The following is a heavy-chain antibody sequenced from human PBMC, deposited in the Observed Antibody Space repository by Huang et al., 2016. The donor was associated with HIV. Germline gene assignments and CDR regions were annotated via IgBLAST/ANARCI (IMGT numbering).Heavy chain of an antibody. Sequence: HVYLVQSGPEVKKPGASVKVSCKASGYTFSFYGINWVRQAPGQGLEWMGWINPYNANTNFAQKCQGRLIMTTDTSTSTAYMELRSLRSDDTGLYYCVRNLEWAQGNWFDSWGQGTLVTVSS. V-gene: IGHV1-18*01. CDR2: INPYNANT. D-gene: IGHD3-3*01. CDR3: VRNLEWAQGNWFDS. J-gene: IGHJ5*01. CDR1: GYTFSFYG.